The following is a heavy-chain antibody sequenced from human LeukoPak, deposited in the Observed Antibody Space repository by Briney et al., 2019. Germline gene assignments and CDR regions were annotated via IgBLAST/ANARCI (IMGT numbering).Heavy chain of an antibody. V-gene: IGHV3-30-3*01. CDR1: GFTFSSYA. J-gene: IGHJ4*02. Sequence: GGSLRLSCAASGFTFSSYAMHWVRQAPGKGLEWVAVISYDGSNKYYADSVKGRFTISRDNSKNTLYLQMNSLRAEDTAVYYCAKGPWGIFGVVLDYWGQGTLVTVSS. CDR2: ISYDGSNK. D-gene: IGHD3-3*01. CDR3: AKGPWGIFGVVLDY.